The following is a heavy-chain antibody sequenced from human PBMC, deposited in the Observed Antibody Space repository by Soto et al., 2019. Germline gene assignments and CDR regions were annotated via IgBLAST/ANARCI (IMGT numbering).Heavy chain of an antibody. V-gene: IGHV3-7*03. CDR3: AKGGPYYFYGMDV. CDR2: INQDGSVK. CDR1: GITFRNYW. Sequence: GGSLRLSCAASGITFRNYWMSWVRQAPGKGLEGVANINQDGSVKYYVDSVKGRFTISRDNAKNSLYLQMNSLRAEDTAVYYCAKGGPYYFYGMDVWGQGTTVTVSS. J-gene: IGHJ6*02. D-gene: IGHD2-15*01.